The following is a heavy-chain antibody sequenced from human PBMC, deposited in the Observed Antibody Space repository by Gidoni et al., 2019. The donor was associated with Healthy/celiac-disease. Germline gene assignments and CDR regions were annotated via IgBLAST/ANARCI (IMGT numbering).Heavy chain of an antibody. J-gene: IGHJ4*02. D-gene: IGHD3-10*01. CDR1: GFTFSSYA. CDR3: ARDNGLMVRGVFAY. CDR2: ISYDGSNK. Sequence: QVQLVESGGGVVQPGRSLRLSCAASGFTFSSYAMHWVRQAPGKGLEWVAVISYDGSNKYYADSVKGRFTISRDNSKNTLYLQMNSLRAEDTAVYYCARDNGLMVRGVFAYWGQGTLVTVSS. V-gene: IGHV3-30-3*01.